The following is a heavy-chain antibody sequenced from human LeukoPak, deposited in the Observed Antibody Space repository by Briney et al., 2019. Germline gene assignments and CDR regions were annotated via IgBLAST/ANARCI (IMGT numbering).Heavy chain of an antibody. J-gene: IGHJ4*02. V-gene: IGHV3-30*04. CDR3: AGDPATRQFWYFDY. D-gene: IGHD5-24*01. CDR1: GFTFSSYA. Sequence: GRSLRLSCAASGFTFSSYAMHWVRQAPGKGLEWVAVISYDGSNKYYADSVKGRFTISRDNSKNTLYLQMNSLRAEDTAVYYCAGDPATRQFWYFDYWGQGTLVTVSS. CDR2: ISYDGSNK.